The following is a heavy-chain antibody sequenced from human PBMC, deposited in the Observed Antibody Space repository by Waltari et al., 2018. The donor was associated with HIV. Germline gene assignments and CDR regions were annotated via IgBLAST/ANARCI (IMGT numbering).Heavy chain of an antibody. CDR3: ARVDRAGTTSGWDVFDI. J-gene: IGHJ3*02. V-gene: IGHV3-66*01. CDR1: GFTVSCHH. CDR2: MYSGGTT. Sequence: EVQLVESGGGLVRPGGSLRLSCAASGFTVSCHHMGWVRQTPGKGLEYVSVMYSGGTTHYADSVNGRFTISRDSSKSALYLQMNTLRAEDTALYYCARVDRAGTTSGWDVFDIWGQGTMVTVSS. D-gene: IGHD1-1*01.